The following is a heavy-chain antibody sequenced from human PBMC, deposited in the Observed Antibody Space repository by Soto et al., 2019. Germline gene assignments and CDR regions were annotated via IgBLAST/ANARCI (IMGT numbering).Heavy chain of an antibody. Sequence: EVQLLESGGGLVQPGGSLRLSCAASGFTFSSYAMSWVRQAPGKGLEWVSAISGSGGSTYYADSVKGRFTISRDNSKNTLYLQMNSLRAEDTAVYYFAKGGYGYWCFDYWGQGTLVTVSS. CDR3: AKGGYGYWCFDY. D-gene: IGHD5-18*01. V-gene: IGHV3-23*01. CDR2: ISGSGGST. J-gene: IGHJ4*02. CDR1: GFTFSSYA.